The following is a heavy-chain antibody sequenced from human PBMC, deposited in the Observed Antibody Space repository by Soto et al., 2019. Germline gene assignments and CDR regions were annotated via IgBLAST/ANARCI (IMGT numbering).Heavy chain of an antibody. CDR3: ASLYSMNDD. V-gene: IGHV3-33*01. J-gene: IGHJ4*02. D-gene: IGHD4-4*01. CDR2: IWYDGSNK. Sequence: GGSLRLSCAASGFTFSSYGMHWVRQAPGKGLEWVAVIWYDGSNKYYADSVKGRFTISRDNSKNTLYLQMNSLRAEDTAVYYCASLYSMNDDWGQGTLVTVSS. CDR1: GFTFSSYG.